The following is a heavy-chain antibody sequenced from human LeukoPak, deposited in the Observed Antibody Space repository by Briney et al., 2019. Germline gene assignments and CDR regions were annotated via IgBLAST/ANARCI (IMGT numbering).Heavy chain of an antibody. D-gene: IGHD5-18*01. CDR1: GYTFTSYA. Sequence: ASVKVSCKASGYTFTSYAMHWVRQAPGQRLEWKGLINAGNGNTKYSQKFQGRVTITRDTSASTAYMELSSLRSEDTAVYYCAREAHTRIQIWLRDWFDPWGQGTLVTVSS. CDR2: INAGNGNT. V-gene: IGHV1-3*01. J-gene: IGHJ5*02. CDR3: AREAHTRIQIWLRDWFDP.